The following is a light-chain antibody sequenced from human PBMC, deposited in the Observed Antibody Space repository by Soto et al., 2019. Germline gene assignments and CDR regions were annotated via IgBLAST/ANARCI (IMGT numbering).Light chain of an antibody. J-gene: IGKJ5*01. CDR1: QSVSSN. Sequence: EVVLTQYPATLSGSPGERATLSCRSSQSVSSNLAWYRQKPGQAPRLLIYGASTSATGIPARFSGSGSGTEFTLTISSLQSEDFAVYYCQLYNNWPITFGQGTRLEI. CDR2: GAS. CDR3: QLYNNWPIT. V-gene: IGKV3-15*01.